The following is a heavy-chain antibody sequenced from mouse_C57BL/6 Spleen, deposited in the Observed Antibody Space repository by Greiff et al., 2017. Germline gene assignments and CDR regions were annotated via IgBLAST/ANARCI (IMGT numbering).Heavy chain of an antibody. J-gene: IGHJ4*01. CDR2: IHPNSGST. CDR3: ASHIYYGNYEAMDY. V-gene: IGHV1-64*01. D-gene: IGHD2-1*01. Sequence: QVQLQQPGAELVKPGASVKLSCKASGYTFTSYWMHWVKQRPGQGLEWIGMIHPNSGSTNYNEKFKSKATLTVDKSSSTAYMQLSSLTSEDSAVYYCASHIYYGNYEAMDYGGQGTSVTVSS. CDR1: GYTFTSYW.